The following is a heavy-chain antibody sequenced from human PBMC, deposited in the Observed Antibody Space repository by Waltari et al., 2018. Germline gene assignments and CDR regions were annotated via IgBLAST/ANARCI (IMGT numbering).Heavy chain of an antibody. CDR1: GFTFSSYG. V-gene: IGHV3-30*02. Sequence: QVQLVESGGGVVQPGGSLRLSCAASGFTFSSYGMHWVRQAPGKGLEWVAFIRYDGSNKYYVDSVKGRFTISRDNSKNTLYLQMNSLRAEDTAVYYCANDLSGSHHYYGMDAWGQGTTVTVSS. J-gene: IGHJ6*02. CDR2: IRYDGSNK. CDR3: ANDLSGSHHYYGMDA. D-gene: IGHD1-26*01.